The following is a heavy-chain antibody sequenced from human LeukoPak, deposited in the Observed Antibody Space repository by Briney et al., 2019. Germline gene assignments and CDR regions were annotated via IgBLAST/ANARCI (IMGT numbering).Heavy chain of an antibody. Sequence: GASVKVSCKASGYTFTSYGISWVRQAPGQGLEWMGWISAYNGNTNYAQKLQGRVTMTTDTSTSTAYMELRSLRSDDTAVYYCARGKLLLWFGELHYWGQGTLVTVSS. D-gene: IGHD3-10*01. CDR1: GYTFTSYG. CDR2: ISAYNGNT. CDR3: ARGKLLLWFGELHY. J-gene: IGHJ4*02. V-gene: IGHV1-18*01.